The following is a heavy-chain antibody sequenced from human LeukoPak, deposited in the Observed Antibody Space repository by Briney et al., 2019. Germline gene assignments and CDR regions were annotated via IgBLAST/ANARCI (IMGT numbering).Heavy chain of an antibody. V-gene: IGHV3-23*01. J-gene: IGHJ2*01. CDR1: GVTLSNYA. CDR3: ANDRTVGASYWYFDL. Sequence: GGSLRLSCVGSGVTLSNYAMSWDRQAPGKGLEWVSGISSSGSGGNTYYADSVKGRFTISRDSSRNTLFLHMNTLRAEDTAIYYCANDRTVGASYWYFDLWGRGTLVTVSS. D-gene: IGHD1-26*01. CDR2: ISSSGSGGNT.